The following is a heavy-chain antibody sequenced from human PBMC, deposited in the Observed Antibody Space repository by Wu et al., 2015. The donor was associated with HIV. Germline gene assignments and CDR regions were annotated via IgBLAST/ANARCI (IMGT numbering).Heavy chain of an antibody. CDR2: ISGYNGNT. CDR3: ARDPGVVAATPFYYYGMDV. D-gene: IGHD2-15*01. J-gene: IGHJ6*02. Sequence: QVQLVQSGAEVKKPGASVKVSCKASGYTFTSYGISWVRQAPGQGLEWMGWISGYNGNTNYAQKLQGRATMTTDTSTSTAYMELRSLRSDDTAVYYCARDPGVVAATPFYYYGMDVWGQGTTVTVSS. CDR1: GYTFTSYG. V-gene: IGHV1-18*01.